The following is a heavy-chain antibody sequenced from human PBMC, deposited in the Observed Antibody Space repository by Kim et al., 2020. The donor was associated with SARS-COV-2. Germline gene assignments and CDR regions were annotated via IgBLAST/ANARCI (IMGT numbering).Heavy chain of an antibody. J-gene: IGHJ5*02. CDR2: INPSGGSS. V-gene: IGHV1-46*01. CDR1: GYTFTSYY. Sequence: ASVKVSCKASGYTFTSYYMHWVRQAPGQGLEWMGIINPSGGSSSYAQKFQGRVTMTRDTSTSTVYMELSSLRSEDTAVYYCARDGSGYCSSTSCYRSYNWFDPWGQGTLVTVSS. D-gene: IGHD2-2*01. CDR3: ARDGSGYCSSTSCYRSYNWFDP.